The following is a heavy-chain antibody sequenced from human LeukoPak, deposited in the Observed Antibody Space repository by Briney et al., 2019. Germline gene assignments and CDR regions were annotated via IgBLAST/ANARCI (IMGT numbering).Heavy chain of an antibody. CDR2: LSGSGDDT. CDR3: TVQRRGDGYNTFDY. J-gene: IGHJ4*02. Sequence: QARGSRRLSCAASGFTFSSYAMSWVRQAPGKGLEWVSALSGSGDDTYYADSVKGRFTISRDNSKNTLYLQMNSLRAEDTAVYYCTVQRRGDGYNTFDYWSEGTLVTVSS. CDR1: GFTFSSYA. D-gene: IGHD5-24*01. V-gene: IGHV3-23*01.